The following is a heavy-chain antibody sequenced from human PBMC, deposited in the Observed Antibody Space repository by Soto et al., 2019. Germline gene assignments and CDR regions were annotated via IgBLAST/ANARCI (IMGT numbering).Heavy chain of an antibody. J-gene: IGHJ4*02. CDR3: ARGFEYQLLSTPGY. CDR1: GGSFSGYY. V-gene: IGHV4-34*01. D-gene: IGHD2-2*01. CDR2: INHSGST. Sequence: TSETLSLTCAVYGGSFSGYYWSWIRQPPGKGLEWIGEINHSGSTNYNPSLKSRVTISVDTSKNQFSLKLSSVTAADTAVYYCARGFEYQLLSTPGYWGQGTLVTVSS.